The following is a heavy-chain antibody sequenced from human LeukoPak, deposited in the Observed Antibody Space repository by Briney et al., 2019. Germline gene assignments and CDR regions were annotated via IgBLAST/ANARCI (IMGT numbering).Heavy chain of an antibody. J-gene: IGHJ4*02. D-gene: IGHD5-18*01. CDR1: GGSISSSSYY. V-gene: IGHV4-39*07. CDR3: AREGGYSYGRLYYFDY. CDR2: MYYSGST. Sequence: SETLSLTCTVSGGSISSSSYYWGWIRQPPGKGLEWIGSMYYSGSTYYNPSLKSRVTISVDTSKNQFSLKLSSVTAADTAVYYCAREGGYSYGRLYYFDYWGQGTLVTVSS.